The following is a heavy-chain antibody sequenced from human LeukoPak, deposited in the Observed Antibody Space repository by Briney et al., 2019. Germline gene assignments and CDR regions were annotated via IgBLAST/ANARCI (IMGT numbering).Heavy chain of an antibody. V-gene: IGHV3-30*04. Sequence: GRSLRLSCAASGFTFSSYAMHWVRQAPGKGLEWVAVISYDGSNKYYADSVKGRFTISRDNSKNTLYLQMNSLRAEDTAVYYCARGPYCSGGSCYSKHFDYWGQGTLVTVSS. CDR1: GFTFSSYA. J-gene: IGHJ4*02. CDR2: ISYDGSNK. D-gene: IGHD2-15*01. CDR3: ARGPYCSGGSCYSKHFDY.